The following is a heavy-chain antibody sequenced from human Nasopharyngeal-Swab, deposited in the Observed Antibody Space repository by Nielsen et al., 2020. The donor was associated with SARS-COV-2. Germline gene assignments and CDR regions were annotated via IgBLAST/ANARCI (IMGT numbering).Heavy chain of an antibody. D-gene: IGHD6-13*01. CDR3: AKGDSSNWSDHYMDV. J-gene: IGHJ6*03. CDR2: ISYDGSNK. V-gene: IGHV3-30*18. CDR1: GFIFSSYG. Sequence: GESLKISCAASGFIFSSYGMHWVRQAPGKGLEWVAVISYDGSNKYYADSVKGRFTISRDNSKNTLYLQMNSLRAEDTAVYYCAKGDSSNWSDHYMDVWGKGTTVTVSS.